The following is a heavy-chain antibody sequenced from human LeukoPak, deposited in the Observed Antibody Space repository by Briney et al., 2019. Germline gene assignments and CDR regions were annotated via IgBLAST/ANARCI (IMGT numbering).Heavy chain of an antibody. CDR3: AKGTGYSYYYYDMDV. Sequence: GGSLRLSCAASGFTFDDYAMHWVRQAPGKGLEWVSGISWNSGSIGYAASVKDRFTISRDNAKNSLYLQMNSLRAEDTALYYCAKGTGYSYYYYDMDVWGQGTLVTVSS. CDR2: ISWNSGSI. J-gene: IGHJ6*02. D-gene: IGHD3-9*01. CDR1: GFTFDDYA. V-gene: IGHV3-9*01.